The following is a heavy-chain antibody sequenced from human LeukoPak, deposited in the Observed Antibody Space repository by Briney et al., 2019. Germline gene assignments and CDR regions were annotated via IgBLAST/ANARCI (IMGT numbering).Heavy chain of an antibody. D-gene: IGHD6-13*01. CDR1: GYTFTGYY. J-gene: IGHJ4*02. CDR2: VNPNSGGT. CDR3: ARTRGSNWYFGFDF. V-gene: IGHV1-2*02. Sequence: ASVKVSCKASGYTFTGYYMHWVRQAPGQGLEWMGWVNPNSGGTDFEQKFQGRVTMSRDTSINTAYMELSSLRSDDTAVYYCARTRGSNWYFGFDFWGQGTLVTVSS.